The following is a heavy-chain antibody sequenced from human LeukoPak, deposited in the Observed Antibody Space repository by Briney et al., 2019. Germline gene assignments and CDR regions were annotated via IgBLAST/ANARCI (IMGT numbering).Heavy chain of an antibody. J-gene: IGHJ4*02. CDR2: IHYSGST. CDR3: ARVEPSRSGYDYWIFDY. V-gene: IGHV4-30-4*01. CDR1: GGSISSGEYY. D-gene: IGHD5-12*01. Sequence: SETLSLTCTVSGGSISSGEYYWSWIRQPPGKGLEWIGYIHYSGSTYYNPSLKSRVTISLDTSKNQLSLKLGSVTAADTAVYYCARVEPSRSGYDYWIFDYWGQGTLVTVSS.